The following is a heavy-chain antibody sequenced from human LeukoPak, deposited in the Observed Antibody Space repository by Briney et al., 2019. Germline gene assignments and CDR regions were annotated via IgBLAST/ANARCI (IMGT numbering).Heavy chain of an antibody. D-gene: IGHD3-10*01. J-gene: IGHJ1*01. CDR3: ATLLWFGDLPEYFQH. V-gene: IGHV4-39*01. CDR2: ISYSGST. Sequence: PSETLSLTCTVSGGSITSSNYFWGWIRQPPGKGLEWIGSISYSGSTYYNPSLKSRVTISVDTSKNQFSLKLSSVTAADTAVYYCATLLWFGDLPEYFQHWGQGTLVTVSS. CDR1: GGSITSSNYF.